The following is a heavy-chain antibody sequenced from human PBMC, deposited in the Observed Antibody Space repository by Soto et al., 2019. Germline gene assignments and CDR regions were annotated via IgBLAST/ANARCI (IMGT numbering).Heavy chain of an antibody. CDR3: ARSDWFDP. CDR2: IKSDGTMT. V-gene: IGHV3-74*02. CDR1: GFTFSSYA. Sequence: GQLAESGGGVVQPGRSLRLSCAASGFTFSSYAMHWVRQAPGKGLVWVSRIKSDGTMTMYADSVKGRFTISRDNAKNTLYLQMNSLREEDTAVYYCARSDWFDPWGQGTLVIVSS. J-gene: IGHJ5*02.